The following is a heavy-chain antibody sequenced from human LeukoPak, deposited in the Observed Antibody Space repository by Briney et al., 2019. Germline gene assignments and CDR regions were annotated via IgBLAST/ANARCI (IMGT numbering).Heavy chain of an antibody. D-gene: IGHD3-22*01. CDR2: ISYSGST. V-gene: IGHV4-59*01. J-gene: IGHJ4*02. CDR1: GGSISSYY. Sequence: SETLSLTCTVSGGSISSYYWSWIRQPPGKGLEWIGFISYSGSTTYNPSLKSRVTMSLDTSKNQFSLNLSSVTGADTAVYHCARGGPGSGYHYYLDYWGQGTLVTVSS. CDR3: ARGGPGSGYHYYLDY.